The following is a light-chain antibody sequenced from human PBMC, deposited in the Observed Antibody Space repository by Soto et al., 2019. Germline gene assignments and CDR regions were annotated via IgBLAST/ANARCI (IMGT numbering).Light chain of an antibody. V-gene: IGKV3-20*01. J-gene: IGKJ4*01. Sequence: EIVLPQSPGTLSLSPGERATLSCRASQSVSSSYLAWYQQKAGQPPRLLIYGASSRATGIPDRFSGRGSGTAFTLTINRLEPEDFAVYYCQQYGGSPPLTFGGGTKVEIK. CDR1: QSVSSSY. CDR3: QQYGGSPPLT. CDR2: GAS.